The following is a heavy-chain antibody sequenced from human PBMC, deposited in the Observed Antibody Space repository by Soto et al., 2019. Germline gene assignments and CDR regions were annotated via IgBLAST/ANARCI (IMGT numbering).Heavy chain of an antibody. V-gene: IGHV3-30*18. Sequence: QVELEESGGDEVQPGRSLRLSCEASGFTFNSYAMHWVRQAPGKGLEWVAVISHDGTTKYYADSVRGRFTISRDNSDNTLYLQMDSLRVDDTSIYYCAKDRGAGYYFDYWGQGTLVTVSS. CDR2: ISHDGTTK. J-gene: IGHJ4*02. CDR3: AKDRGAGYYFDY. D-gene: IGHD1-26*01. CDR1: GFTFNSYA.